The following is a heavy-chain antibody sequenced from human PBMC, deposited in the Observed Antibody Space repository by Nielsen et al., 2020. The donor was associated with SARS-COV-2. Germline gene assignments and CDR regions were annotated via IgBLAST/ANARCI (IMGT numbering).Heavy chain of an antibody. V-gene: IGHV3-9*01. CDR2: ISWNSGSI. D-gene: IGHD6-19*01. CDR1: GFTFDDYA. Sequence: SLRLSCAASGFTFDDYAMHWVRQAPGKGLEWVSGISWNSGSIGYADSVKGRFTISRDNAKNSLYLQMNSLRAEDTALYYCAKDRSSGWKESYYFDYWGQGTLVTVSS. CDR3: AKDRSSGWKESYYFDY. J-gene: IGHJ4*02.